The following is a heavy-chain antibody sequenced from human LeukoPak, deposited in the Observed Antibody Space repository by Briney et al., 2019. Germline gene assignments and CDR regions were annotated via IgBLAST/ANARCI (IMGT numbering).Heavy chain of an antibody. CDR1: GFTVSSNY. J-gene: IGHJ4*02. V-gene: IGHV3-53*05. D-gene: IGHD1-26*01. Sequence: GGSLRLSCAASGFTVSSNYMSWVRQAPGKGLEWVSVIYSGGSTYYADSVKGRFTISRDNSKNTLYLQMGNLGPEDMAVYYCARDPGRSPDYWGQGTLVTVSS. CDR2: IYSGGST. CDR3: ARDPGRSPDY.